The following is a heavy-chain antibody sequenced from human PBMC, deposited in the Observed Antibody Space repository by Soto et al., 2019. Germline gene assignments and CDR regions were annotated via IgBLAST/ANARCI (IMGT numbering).Heavy chain of an antibody. V-gene: IGHV4-39*01. Sequence: PSETLSLTCTVSGGSISSSSYYWGWIRQPPGKGLEWIGSIYYSGSTYYNPSLKSRVTISVDTSKNQFSLKLSSVTAADTAVYYCARQQWRSYSRDNWFDPWGQRILVTVSS. D-gene: IGHD6-13*01. J-gene: IGHJ5*02. CDR1: GGSISSSSYY. CDR3: ARQQWRSYSRDNWFDP. CDR2: IYYSGST.